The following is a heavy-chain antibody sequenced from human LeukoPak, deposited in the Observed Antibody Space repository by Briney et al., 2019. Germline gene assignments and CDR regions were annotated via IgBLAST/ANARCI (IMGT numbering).Heavy chain of an antibody. CDR3: ARGARYDSSGYYFPDWFDP. D-gene: IGHD3-22*01. Sequence: ASVKGSCKATGYTFTGYYMHWVRQAPGQGLEWMGWISLNSGGTNYAQKFQGRVTMTRDTSISTAYMELSRLRSDDTAVYYCARGARYDSSGYYFPDWFDPWGQGTLVTVSS. V-gene: IGHV1-2*02. CDR1: GYTFTGYY. CDR2: ISLNSGGT. J-gene: IGHJ5*02.